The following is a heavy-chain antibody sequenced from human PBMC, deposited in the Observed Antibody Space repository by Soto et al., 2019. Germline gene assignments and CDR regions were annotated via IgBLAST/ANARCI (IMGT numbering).Heavy chain of an antibody. J-gene: IGHJ6*02. D-gene: IGHD2-2*01. CDR2: IYYSGST. CDR1: GGSISSGDYY. CDR3: ARGLDIVLVPAADYYYGMDV. Sequence: QVQLQESGPGLVKPSQTLSLTCTVSGGSISSGDYYWSWIRQPPGKGLEWIGYIYYSGSTYYNPCLKSRVTISVDTSKNQFSLKLSSVTAADTAVYYCARGLDIVLVPAADYYYGMDVWGQGTTVTVSS. V-gene: IGHV4-30-4*01.